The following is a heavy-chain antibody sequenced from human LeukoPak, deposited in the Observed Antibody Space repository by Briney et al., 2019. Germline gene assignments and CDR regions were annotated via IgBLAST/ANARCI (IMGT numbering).Heavy chain of an antibody. CDR1: GFTFSNYG. D-gene: IGHD3-22*01. Sequence: GGSLRLSCAASGFTFSNYGMNWVRQAPGKGLEWVSYISGSGGTTYYADSVKGRFTISRDNSKNTVFFQMNSLRAEDTAVYYCARDQARYYDSSGYVDYWGQGTLVTVSS. CDR3: ARDQARYYDSSGYVDY. V-gene: IGHV3-23*01. CDR2: ISGSGGTT. J-gene: IGHJ4*02.